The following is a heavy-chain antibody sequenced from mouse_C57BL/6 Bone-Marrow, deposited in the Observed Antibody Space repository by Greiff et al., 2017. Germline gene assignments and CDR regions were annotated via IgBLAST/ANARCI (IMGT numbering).Heavy chain of an antibody. J-gene: IGHJ4*01. CDR3: ARQHRLRRNGVVDY. Sequence: VQLQQSGAELARPGASVKLSCKASGYTFTSYGISWVKQRPGQGLEWIGEIYPRSGNTYYNDKFKGKATLTADKSSSTAYMELRSLTSEDSAVYVCARQHRLRRNGVVDYWGQGTSVIVSS. CDR2: IYPRSGNT. CDR1: GYTFTSYG. D-gene: IGHD1-1*01. V-gene: IGHV1-81*01.